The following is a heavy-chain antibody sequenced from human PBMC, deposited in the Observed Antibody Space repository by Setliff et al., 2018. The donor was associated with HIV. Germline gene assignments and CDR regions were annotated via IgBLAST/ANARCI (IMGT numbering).Heavy chain of an antibody. D-gene: IGHD3-22*01. CDR1: GGTFSSYA. CDR2: ISTYNGNT. J-gene: IGHJ2*01. Sequence: ASVKVSCKASGGTFSSYAISWVRQAPGQGLEWMGWISTYNGNTNYAQKLQDRVTLTTDTSTSTAHMELRSLRSDDTAVYYCARDYDNSPTRYFDLWGRGTLVTVSS. CDR3: ARDYDNSPTRYFDL. V-gene: IGHV1-18*01.